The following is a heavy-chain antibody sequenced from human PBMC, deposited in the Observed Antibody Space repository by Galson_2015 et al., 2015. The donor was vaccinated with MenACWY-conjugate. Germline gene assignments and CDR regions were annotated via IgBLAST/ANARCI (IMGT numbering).Heavy chain of an antibody. CDR1: GFTFSSYW. V-gene: IGHV3-7*03. CDR3: ARVGLNYYGSPYYGMDV. CDR2: IKQDGSEK. J-gene: IGHJ6*02. D-gene: IGHD3-10*01. Sequence: SLRLSCAASGFTFSSYWMSWVRQAPGKGLEWVANIKQDGSEKYYVDSVKGRFTISRDNAKNSLYLQMNSLRAEDTAVYYCARVGLNYYGSPYYGMDVWGQGTTVTVSS.